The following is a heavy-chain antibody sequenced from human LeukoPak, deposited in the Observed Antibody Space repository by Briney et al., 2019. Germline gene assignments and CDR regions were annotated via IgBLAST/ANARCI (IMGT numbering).Heavy chain of an antibody. D-gene: IGHD6-13*01. J-gene: IGHJ3*02. CDR3: ARYSSSWDAFDI. Sequence: PSETLSLTCTVSGGSISSGSYYWSWIRQPAGKGLEWIGHIYTPGSTNYNPSLKSRVTISIDMSRNQFSLKLRSVTAADTAVYYCARYSSSWDAFDIWGQGTMVTVSS. V-gene: IGHV4-61*09. CDR2: IYTPGST. CDR1: GGSISSGSYY.